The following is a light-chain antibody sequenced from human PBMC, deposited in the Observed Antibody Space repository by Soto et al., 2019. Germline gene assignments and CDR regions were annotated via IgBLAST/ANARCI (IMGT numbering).Light chain of an antibody. Sequence: EIVMTQSPATLSVSPGERATLTCRASQSVSSNLAWYQQKPGQAPRLLIYGASIRATGIPARFSGSGSGTEFTLTISSLQSDDLAVYYCQQYINWPRTFGQGTNLEIK. CDR3: QQYINWPRT. CDR1: QSVSSN. V-gene: IGKV3-15*01. J-gene: IGKJ2*01. CDR2: GAS.